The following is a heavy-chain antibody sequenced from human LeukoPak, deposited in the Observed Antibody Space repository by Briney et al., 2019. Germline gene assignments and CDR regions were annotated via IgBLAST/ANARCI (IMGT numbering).Heavy chain of an antibody. V-gene: IGHV3-23*01. CDR3: AKGGRYFEAPVDY. CDR2: ISGSGGST. J-gene: IGHJ4*02. D-gene: IGHD3-9*01. CDR1: GFTFSSYW. Sequence: PGGSLRLSCAASGFTFSSYWMSWVRQAPGKGLEWVSAISGSGGSTYYADSVKGRFTISRDNSKNTLYLQMNSLKAEDTAVYYCAKGGRYFEAPVDYWGQGTLVTVSS.